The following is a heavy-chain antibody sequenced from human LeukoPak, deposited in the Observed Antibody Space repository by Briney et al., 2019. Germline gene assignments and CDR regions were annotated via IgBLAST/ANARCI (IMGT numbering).Heavy chain of an antibody. CDR1: GGSISSGSYY. CDR3: ARQISDYYYYYMDV. V-gene: IGHV4-61*01. CDR2: IYYSGST. J-gene: IGHJ6*03. Sequence: PSQTLSLTCTVSGGSISSGSYYWSWIRQPPGKGLEWIGYIYYSGSTNYNPSLKSRVTISVDTSKNQFSLKLSSVTAADTAVYYCARQISDYYYYYMDVWGEGITVTVSS. D-gene: IGHD2/OR15-2a*01.